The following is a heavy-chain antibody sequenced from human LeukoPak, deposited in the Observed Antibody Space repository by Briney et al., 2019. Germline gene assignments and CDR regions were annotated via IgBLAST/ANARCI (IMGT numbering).Heavy chain of an antibody. J-gene: IGHJ4*02. D-gene: IGHD1-26*01. V-gene: IGHV4-30-4*08. CDR2: IYYGGST. CDR3: ARGRKWELLN. Sequence: SETLSLTCTVSGVSINRGDHYWSWIRKPPGKGLEWIGYIYYGGSTYYNPSLKSRFTISVDTFKIQCSLRLTSVTAADTAVYYCARGRKWELLNWGQGTVVTVSS. CDR1: GVSINRGDHY.